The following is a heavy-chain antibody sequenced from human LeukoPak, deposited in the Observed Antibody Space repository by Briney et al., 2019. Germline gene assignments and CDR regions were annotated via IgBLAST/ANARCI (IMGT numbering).Heavy chain of an antibody. J-gene: IGHJ4*02. CDR1: GITFSRYW. CDR3: ARDGRPLDY. V-gene: IGHV3-7*03. CDR2: IKQDGGEK. Sequence: GGSLRLSCVDSGITFSRYWMSWVRQAPGRGLEWVANIKQDGGEKYYVDSVKGRFTISRDNAKNSLYLQMNSLRVEDTAVYYCARDGRPLDYWGQGTLVTVSS.